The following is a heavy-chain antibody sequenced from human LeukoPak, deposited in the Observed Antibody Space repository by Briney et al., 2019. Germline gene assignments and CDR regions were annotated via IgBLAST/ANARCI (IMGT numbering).Heavy chain of an antibody. CDR2: IYSGGST. CDR1: GFTVSSNY. Sequence: GGSLRLSCAASGFTVSSNYMSWVRQAPGKGLEWVSVIYSGGSTYYADSVKGRFTISRDNSNNTLYLQMNSLRAEDTAVYYCAREIPRGRGNDCWGQGTLVTVSS. D-gene: IGHD3-10*01. V-gene: IGHV3-53*01. J-gene: IGHJ4*02. CDR3: AREIPRGRGNDC.